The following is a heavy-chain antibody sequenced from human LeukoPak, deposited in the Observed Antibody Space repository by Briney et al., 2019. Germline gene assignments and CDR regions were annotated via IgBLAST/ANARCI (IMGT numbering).Heavy chain of an antibody. CDR2: ISYDGSNK. CDR1: GFTFSSYG. CDR3: AKGFDITMVRGVPEPVFDY. V-gene: IGHV3-30*18. J-gene: IGHJ4*02. Sequence: GRSLRLSCAASGFTFSSYGMHWVRQAPGKGLEWVAVISYDGSNKYYADYVKGRFTISRDNSKNTLYLQMNSLRAEDTAVYYCAKGFDITMVRGVPEPVFDYWGQGTLVTVSS. D-gene: IGHD3-10*01.